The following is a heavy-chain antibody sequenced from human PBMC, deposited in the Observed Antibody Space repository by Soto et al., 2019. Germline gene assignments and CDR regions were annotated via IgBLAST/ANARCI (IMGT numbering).Heavy chain of an antibody. CDR2: INPSGGSA. CDR1: GYSFISHY. D-gene: IGHD2-2*01. J-gene: IGHJ4*02. Sequence: QVQLVQSAAEVTRPGASVKVSCKASGYSFISHYIHWVRQAPGQGPGRMGFINPSGGSATLAQKFQGRVTMTRDTSTSTVYMELTILRSEDAAVYYCARDYLSSKLSLSYFDFWGQGTLVTVSS. CDR3: ARDYLSSKLSLSYFDF. V-gene: IGHV1-46*01.